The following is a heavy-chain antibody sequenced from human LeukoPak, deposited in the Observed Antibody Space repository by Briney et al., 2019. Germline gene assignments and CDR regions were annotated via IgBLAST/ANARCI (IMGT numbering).Heavy chain of an antibody. CDR1: GFTFSSYW. Sequence: GGSLRLSCAASGFTFSSYWMHWVRQAPGKGLVWVSRINSDGSSTSYADSVKGRFTISRDNAKNTLYLQMTSLRAEDTAVYYCARAIKWLADAFDIWGQGTMVTVSS. CDR3: ARAIKWLADAFDI. CDR2: INSDGSST. V-gene: IGHV3-74*01. D-gene: IGHD6-19*01. J-gene: IGHJ3*02.